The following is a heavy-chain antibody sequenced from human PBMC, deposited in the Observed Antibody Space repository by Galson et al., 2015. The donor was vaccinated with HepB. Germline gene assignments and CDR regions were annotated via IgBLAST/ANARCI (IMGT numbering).Heavy chain of an antibody. Sequence: SLRLSCAASGFTVSSNYMSWVRQAPGKGLEWVSVIYSGGSTYYADSVKGRFTISRDNSKNTLYLQMNSLRAEDTAVYYCARDPRDSSGYFGAFDIWGQGTMVTVSS. CDR3: ARDPRDSSGYFGAFDI. CDR2: IYSGGST. D-gene: IGHD3-22*01. J-gene: IGHJ3*02. V-gene: IGHV3-66*02. CDR1: GFTVSSNY.